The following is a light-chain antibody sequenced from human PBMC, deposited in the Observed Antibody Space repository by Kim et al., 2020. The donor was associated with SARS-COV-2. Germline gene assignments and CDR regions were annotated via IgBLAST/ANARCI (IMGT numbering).Light chain of an antibody. CDR3: QQYEDVPYT. J-gene: IGKJ2*01. Sequence: DIQMTQSPSSLPTSVGDTVTITCRASQDIKRYLNWYQQKPGKPPKVLISDASDSKAGVPSRFSGSGSWTEFTFTISSLQPEDIATYYCQQYEDVPYTFGQGTKLEI. CDR2: DAS. V-gene: IGKV1-33*01. CDR1: QDIKRY.